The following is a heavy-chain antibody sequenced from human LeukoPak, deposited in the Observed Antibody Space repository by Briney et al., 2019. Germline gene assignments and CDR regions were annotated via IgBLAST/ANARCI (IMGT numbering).Heavy chain of an antibody. Sequence: GGSLRLSCAASGFTFSSYWMHWVRQAPGKGLVWVSRINSDGSSTSYADSVKGRFTIPRDNAKNTLYLQMNSLRAEDTAVYYCARSPMVRGVEYFDYWGQGTLVTVSS. CDR2: INSDGSST. D-gene: IGHD3-10*01. CDR1: GFTFSSYW. CDR3: ARSPMVRGVEYFDY. J-gene: IGHJ4*02. V-gene: IGHV3-74*01.